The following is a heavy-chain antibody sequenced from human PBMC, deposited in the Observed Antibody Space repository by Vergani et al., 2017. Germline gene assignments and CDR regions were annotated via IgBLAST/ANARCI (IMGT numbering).Heavy chain of an antibody. CDR3: AREGNYYDSGDPDAFDI. V-gene: IGHV4-39*07. CDR1: GGSISSSSYY. Sequence: QLQLQESGPGLVKPSETLSLTCTVSGGSISSSSYYWGWIRQPPGKGLEWIGSIYYSGSTYYNPSLKSRVTLSVDTSKNQFSLKLSSVTAADTAVYYCAREGNYYDSGDPDAFDIWGQGIMVTVS. CDR2: IYYSGST. D-gene: IGHD3-22*01. J-gene: IGHJ3*02.